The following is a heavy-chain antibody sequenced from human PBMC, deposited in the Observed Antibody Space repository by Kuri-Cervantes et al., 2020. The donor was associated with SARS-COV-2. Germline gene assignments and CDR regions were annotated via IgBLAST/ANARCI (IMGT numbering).Heavy chain of an antibody. Sequence: GESLKISCAASGFTFSSYSMNWVRQAPGKGLEWVSYISSSSSTIYYADSVKGRSTISRDNAKNSLYLQMNSLRAEDTAVYYCARCPSSSWYSDAFDIWGQGTMVTVSS. CDR3: ARCPSSSWYSDAFDI. V-gene: IGHV3-48*01. J-gene: IGHJ3*02. D-gene: IGHD6-13*01. CDR1: GFTFSSYS. CDR2: ISSSSSTI.